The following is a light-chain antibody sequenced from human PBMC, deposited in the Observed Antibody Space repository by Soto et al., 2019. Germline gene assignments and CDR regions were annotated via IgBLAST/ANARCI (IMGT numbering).Light chain of an antibody. V-gene: IGKV3-15*01. Sequence: EKVMTQSPATLSVSPGERATLSCRASQSVSSNLAWYQQKPGQAPRLLIYDASTRATGIPARFSGSGSGTESTLTISSLQSEDRAVYYCQQYDDWPETFGQGTKVEIK. CDR2: DAS. CDR3: QQYDDWPET. CDR1: QSVSSN. J-gene: IGKJ1*01.